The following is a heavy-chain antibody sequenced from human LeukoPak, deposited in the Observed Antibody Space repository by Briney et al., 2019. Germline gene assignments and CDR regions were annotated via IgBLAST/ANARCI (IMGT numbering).Heavy chain of an antibody. V-gene: IGHV1-2*02. Sequence: ASVKVSXKASGYTFTGYYMHWVRQAPGQGLEWMGWINPNSGGTNYAQKFQGRVTMTRDTSISTAYMELSRLRSDDTAVYYCARVLRYFDWTMGYWGQGTLVTVSS. CDR3: ARVLRYFDWTMGY. J-gene: IGHJ4*02. CDR1: GYTFTGYY. D-gene: IGHD3-9*01. CDR2: INPNSGGT.